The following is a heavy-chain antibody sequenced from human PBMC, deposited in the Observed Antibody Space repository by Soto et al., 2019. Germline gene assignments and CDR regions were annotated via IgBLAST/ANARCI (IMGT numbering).Heavy chain of an antibody. CDR2: IYYSGST. J-gene: IGHJ3*02. V-gene: IGHV4-31*03. CDR1: GGPISSGGYY. Sequence: PSETLSLTCTVSGGPISSGGYYWSWIRQHPGKGLEWIGYIYYSGSTYYNPSLKSRVTISVDTSKNQFSLKLSSVTAADTAVYYCARGSEGYYDSSGYYQDAFDIWGQGTMVTVSS. CDR3: ARGSEGYYDSSGYYQDAFDI. D-gene: IGHD3-22*01.